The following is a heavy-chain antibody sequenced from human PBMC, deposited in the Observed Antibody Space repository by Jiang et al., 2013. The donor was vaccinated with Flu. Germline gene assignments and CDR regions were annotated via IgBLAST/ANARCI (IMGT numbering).Heavy chain of an antibody. CDR2: ISGNGGAT. Sequence: PGGSLRLSCAASGFTFSSFAMSWVRQAPGKGLEWVSIISGNGGATHYADSVKGRFTISRDNSKNTLYLQMNSLRVDDTAVYYCAKDSSWVDYWGQGTLVTVSS. J-gene: IGHJ4*02. CDR3: AKDSSWVDY. V-gene: IGHV3-23*01. CDR1: GFTFSSFA.